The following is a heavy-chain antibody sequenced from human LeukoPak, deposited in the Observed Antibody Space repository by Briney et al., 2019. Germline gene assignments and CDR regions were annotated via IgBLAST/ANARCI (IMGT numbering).Heavy chain of an antibody. CDR2: ISGSGGST. CDR3: AKDLEARYFDWLYLYDI. Sequence: PGGSLRLSCAASGFTFSSYAMSWVRQAPGKGLEWVSAISGSGGSTYYADSVKGRFTISRDNSKNTLYLQMNSLRAEDTAVYYCAKDLEARYFDWLYLYDIWGQGTMVTVSS. V-gene: IGHV3-23*01. J-gene: IGHJ3*02. CDR1: GFTFSSYA. D-gene: IGHD3-9*01.